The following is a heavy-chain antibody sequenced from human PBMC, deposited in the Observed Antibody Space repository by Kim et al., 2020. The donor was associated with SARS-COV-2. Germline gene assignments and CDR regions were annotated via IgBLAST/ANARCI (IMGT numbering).Heavy chain of an antibody. D-gene: IGHD6-19*01. Sequence: GESLKISCKGSGYSFTSYWIGWVRQMPGKGLEWMGIIYPGDSDTRYSPSFQGQVTISADKSISTAYLQWSSLKASDTAMYYCARNSLEKQWLVPFDYGMDVLGQGTTVTVSS. J-gene: IGHJ6*02. CDR1: GYSFTSYW. CDR2: IYPGDSDT. V-gene: IGHV5-51*01. CDR3: ARNSLEKQWLVPFDYGMDV.